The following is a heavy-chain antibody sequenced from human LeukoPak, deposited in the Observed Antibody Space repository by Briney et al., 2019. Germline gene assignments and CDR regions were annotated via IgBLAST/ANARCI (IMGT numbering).Heavy chain of an antibody. CDR2: MSSSGIS. CDR3: ARDNPFKYDYVN. J-gene: IGHJ4*02. D-gene: IGHD3-16*01. Sequence: SETLSLTCTVSNGSISSDTYFWRWIRQPAGKGLEWIGRMSSSGISTYSPSLKSRVTISADTSKNQFSLKLSSVTAADTAVYYCARDNPFKYDYVNWGQGTLVTVSS. V-gene: IGHV4-61*02. CDR1: NGSISSDTYF.